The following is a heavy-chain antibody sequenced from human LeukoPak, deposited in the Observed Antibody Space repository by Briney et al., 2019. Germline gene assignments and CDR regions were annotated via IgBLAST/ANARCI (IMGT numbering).Heavy chain of an antibody. CDR1: GFPFSSYA. CDR2: ISDSGGST. CDR3: VRGYSFGPYGMDV. V-gene: IGHV3-64D*09. J-gene: IGHJ6*02. D-gene: IGHD2-15*01. Sequence: GGSLRLSCSASGFPFSSYAMHWVRQAQGKGLEYVSAISDSGGSTYYADSVKGRFTISRDNSKNTLYLQMSSLRAEDTAVYFCVRGYSFGPYGMDVWGQGTTVTVSS.